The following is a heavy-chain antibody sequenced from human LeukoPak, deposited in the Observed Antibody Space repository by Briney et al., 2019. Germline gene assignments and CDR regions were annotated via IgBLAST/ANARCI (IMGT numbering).Heavy chain of an antibody. J-gene: IGHJ3*02. CDR2: ISSSSSTI. CDR3: ARISAGTGYDALDI. CDR1: GFTFSSYS. D-gene: IGHD6-19*01. V-gene: IGHV3-48*01. Sequence: GGSLRLSCAASGFTFSSYSMNWVRQAPGKGLEWVSYISSSSSTIYYADSVKGRFTISRDNAKNSLYLQMNSLRAEDTAVYYCARISAGTGYDALDIWGQGTMVTVSS.